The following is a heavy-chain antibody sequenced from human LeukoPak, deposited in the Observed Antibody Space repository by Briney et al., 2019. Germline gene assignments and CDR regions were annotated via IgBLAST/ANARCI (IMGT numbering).Heavy chain of an antibody. V-gene: IGHV3-23*01. D-gene: IGHD3-10*01. CDR2: ISGSGGST. CDR3: ATPRGSAFDI. Sequence: GGSLRLSCAASGFTFSSYAMSWVRQAPGKGLEWVSAISGSGGSTYYADSVKGRFTISRDNFKNTLYLQMNSLRAEDTAAYYCATPRGSAFDIWGQGTMVTVSS. CDR1: GFTFSSYA. J-gene: IGHJ3*02.